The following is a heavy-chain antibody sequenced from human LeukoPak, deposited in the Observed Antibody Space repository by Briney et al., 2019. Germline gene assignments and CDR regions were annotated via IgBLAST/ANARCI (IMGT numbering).Heavy chain of an antibody. CDR1: GGTFSSYA. CDR3: ARDLELPSNWDAFDI. Sequence: SVKVSCKASGGTFSSYAISWVRQAPGQGLEWMGRIIPIFGTANYAQKFQGRVTITTDESTSTAYMELSSLRSEDTAVYYCARDLELPSNWDAFDIWGQGTMVTVSS. D-gene: IGHD7-27*01. J-gene: IGHJ3*02. V-gene: IGHV1-69*05. CDR2: IIPIFGTA.